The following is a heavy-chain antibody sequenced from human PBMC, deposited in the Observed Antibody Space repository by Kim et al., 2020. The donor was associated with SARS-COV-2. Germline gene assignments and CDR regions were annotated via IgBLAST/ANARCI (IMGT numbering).Heavy chain of an antibody. CDR2: ISAYNGNT. CDR1: GYTFTSYG. V-gene: IGHV1-18*01. J-gene: IGHJ6*03. D-gene: IGHD2-2*01. CDR3: AGNVVGDV. Sequence: AAVKVSCKASGYTFTSYGIIWLRQAPGQGLAGMGWISAYNGNTNYAQKLQGRVTMTTDTFTSTAYIELRGLRPDDTAVVYFAGNVVGDVCGKWTTVTVSS.